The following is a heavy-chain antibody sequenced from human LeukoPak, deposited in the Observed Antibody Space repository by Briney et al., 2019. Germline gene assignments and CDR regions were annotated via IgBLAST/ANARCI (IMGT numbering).Heavy chain of an antibody. Sequence: SETLSLTCIVSGDSINSYSWNWIRQSPEKGLEWIGRIYGSGSTNYNPSLKSRVTISVDTSKNQFSLKLSSVTAADTAVYYCARVGHYDSSGYYYAYYFDYWGQGTLVTVSS. CDR2: IYGSGST. CDR1: GDSINSYS. D-gene: IGHD3-22*01. V-gene: IGHV4-59*01. J-gene: IGHJ4*02. CDR3: ARVGHYDSSGYYYAYYFDY.